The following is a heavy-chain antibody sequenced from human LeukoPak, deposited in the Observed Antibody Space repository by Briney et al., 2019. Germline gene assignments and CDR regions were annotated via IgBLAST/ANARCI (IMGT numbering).Heavy chain of an antibody. Sequence: GGSLRLSCAASGFTFSSYGMHWVRQAPGKGLEWVAVIWYDGSNKYYADSVKGRFTISRDNSKNTLYLQMNSLRAEDTAVYYCARDRSVVTPGLDYWGQGTLVTVSS. V-gene: IGHV3-33*01. J-gene: IGHJ4*02. CDR2: IWYDGSNK. CDR1: GFTFSSYG. CDR3: ARDRSVVTPGLDY. D-gene: IGHD4-23*01.